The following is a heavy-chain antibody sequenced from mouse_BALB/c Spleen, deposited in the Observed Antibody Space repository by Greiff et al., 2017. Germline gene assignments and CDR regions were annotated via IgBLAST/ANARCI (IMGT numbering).Heavy chain of an antibody. V-gene: IGHV1S127*01. CDR3: TSSAYYRYPFYAMDY. D-gene: IGHD2-14*01. CDR2: IDPSDSYT. Sequence: QVQLQQPGAELVKPGASVKMSCKAPGYTFTSYWMHWVKQRPGQGLEWIGVIDPSDSYTSYNQKFKGKATLTVDTSSSTAYMQLSSLTSEDSAVYYCTSSAYYRYPFYAMDYWGQGTSVTVSS. J-gene: IGHJ4*01. CDR1: GYTFTSYW.